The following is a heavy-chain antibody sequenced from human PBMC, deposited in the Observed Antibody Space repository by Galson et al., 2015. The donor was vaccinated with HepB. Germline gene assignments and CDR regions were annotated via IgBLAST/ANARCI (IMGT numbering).Heavy chain of an antibody. CDR2: ISYDGYNK. D-gene: IGHD5-24*01. CDR3: ARDVFKEATIKMYGMDI. CDR1: RFTFSSYA. J-gene: IGHJ6*02. Sequence: SLRLSCAASRFTFSSYAMHWVRQAPGKGLQWVAVISYDGYNKSYADSVQGRFTMSRDNSKNTLYLQMNSLRVEDTAVYYCARDVFKEATIKMYGMDIWGQGTTVTVSS. V-gene: IGHV3-30-3*01.